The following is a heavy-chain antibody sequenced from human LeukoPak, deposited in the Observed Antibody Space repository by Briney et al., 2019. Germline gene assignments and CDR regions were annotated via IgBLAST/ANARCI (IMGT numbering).Heavy chain of an antibody. CDR2: ISSSSSYI. D-gene: IGHD3-3*01. CDR3: ARFWSGFGGLGPSSDY. V-gene: IGHV3-21*01. Sequence: GGSLRLSCAASGFTFSSYSMNWVRQAPGKGLEWVSSISSSSSYIYYADSVKGRFTISRDNAKNSLYLQMNSLRAEDTAVYYCARFWSGFGGLGPSSDYWGQGTLVTVSS. CDR1: GFTFSSYS. J-gene: IGHJ4*02.